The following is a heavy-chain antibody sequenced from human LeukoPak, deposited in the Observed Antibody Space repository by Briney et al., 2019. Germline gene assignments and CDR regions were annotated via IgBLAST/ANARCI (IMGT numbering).Heavy chain of an antibody. CDR3: ARDSPAFGGSFDY. CDR1: GFTFSSYA. J-gene: IGHJ4*02. D-gene: IGHD3-16*01. V-gene: IGHV3-64*01. CDR2: ISSNGGST. Sequence: GGSLRLSCAASGFTFSSYAMHWVRQAPGKGLEYVSAISSNGGSTYYANSVKGRFTISRDNSKNTLYLQMGGLRAEDMAVYYCARDSPAFGGSFDYWGQGTLVTVSS.